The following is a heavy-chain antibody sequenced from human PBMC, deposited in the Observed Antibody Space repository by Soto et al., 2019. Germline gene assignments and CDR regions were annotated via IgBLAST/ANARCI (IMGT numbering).Heavy chain of an antibody. CDR2: INPNSGGT. V-gene: IGHV1-2*02. CDR1: GYTFTGYY. CDR3: ARSAYSSSYYYYYYGMDV. Sequence: ASVKVSCKASGYTFTGYYMHWVRQAPGQGLEWMGWINPNSGGTNYAQKFQGMVTMTRDTSIRTAYMELSRLRTDDTAVYYCARSAYSSSYYYYYYGMDVWGQGTTVTVSS. D-gene: IGHD6-13*01. J-gene: IGHJ6*02.